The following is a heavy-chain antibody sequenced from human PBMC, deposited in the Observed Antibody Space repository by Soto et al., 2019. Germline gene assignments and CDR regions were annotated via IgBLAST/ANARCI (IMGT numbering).Heavy chain of an antibody. D-gene: IGHD2-15*01. CDR1: GFTFSSYS. CDR2: ISSSSSYI. J-gene: IGHJ3*02. Sequence: GGSLRLSCAASGFTFSSYSMNWVRQAPGKGLEWVSSISSSSSYIYYADSVKGRFTISRDNAKNSLYLQMNSLRAEDTAVYYCAREFCSGGSCYDAFDIWGQGTMVTVSS. CDR3: AREFCSGGSCYDAFDI. V-gene: IGHV3-21*01.